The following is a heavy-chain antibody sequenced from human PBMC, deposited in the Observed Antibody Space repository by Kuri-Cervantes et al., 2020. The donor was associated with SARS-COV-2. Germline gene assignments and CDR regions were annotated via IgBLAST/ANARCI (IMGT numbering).Heavy chain of an antibody. Sequence: SETLSLTCAVYGGSFSGSYWSWIRQPPGKGLEWIGYIYYSGSTNYNTSLKSRATIPVDTSKNQFSLKLSSVTAADTAVYYCARGGLGYCSGGSCYAYYYYGMDVWGQGTTVTVSS. CDR1: GGSFSGSY. D-gene: IGHD2-15*01. J-gene: IGHJ6*02. CDR2: IYYSGST. CDR3: ARGGLGYCSGGSCYAYYYYGMDV. V-gene: IGHV4-59*01.